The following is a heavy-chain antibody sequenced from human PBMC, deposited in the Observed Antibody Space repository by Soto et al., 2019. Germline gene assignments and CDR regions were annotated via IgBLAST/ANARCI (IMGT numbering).Heavy chain of an antibody. Sequence: PSETLSLTCTVSSGSISTYYWSWIRQPPGKGLEWIGYIYYTGSTNYNPSLKTRVAISMDTSKNQFSLNLSPVTAADTAVYYCAGAPNWAYFDFGAREPRVTFSS. J-gene: IGHJ4*02. V-gene: IGHV4-59*01. CDR3: AGAPNWAYFDF. CDR2: IYYTGST. CDR1: SGSISTYY. D-gene: IGHD7-27*01.